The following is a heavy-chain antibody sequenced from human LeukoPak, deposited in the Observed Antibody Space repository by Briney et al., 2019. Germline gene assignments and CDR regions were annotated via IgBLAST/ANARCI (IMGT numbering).Heavy chain of an antibody. CDR1: GFTFSSYG. D-gene: IGHD3-3*01. V-gene: IGHV3-33*01. J-gene: IGHJ4*02. Sequence: GRSLRLSCAASGFTFSSYGMHWVRQAPGKGLEWVAVIWYDGSNKYYADSVKGRFTISRDNSKNTLYLQMNSLRAEDTAVYYCARVPYYDLWSGPGYFDYWGQGTLVTVSA. CDR2: IWYDGSNK. CDR3: ARVPYYDLWSGPGYFDY.